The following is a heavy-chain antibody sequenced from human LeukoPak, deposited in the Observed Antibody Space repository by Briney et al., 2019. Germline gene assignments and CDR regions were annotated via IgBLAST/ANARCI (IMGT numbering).Heavy chain of an antibody. CDR1: GFTFSSYS. CDR2: ISRSSRYI. Sequence: GGSLRLSCAASGFTFSSYSMNWVRQAPGKGLEWVSSISRSSRYIYYADSVKGRFTISRDNAKNSLYLQMNSLRAEDTAVYYYARDPGDYGGTSAGAFDIWGQGTMVTVSS. D-gene: IGHD4-23*01. V-gene: IGHV3-21*01. J-gene: IGHJ3*02. CDR3: ARDPGDYGGTSAGAFDI.